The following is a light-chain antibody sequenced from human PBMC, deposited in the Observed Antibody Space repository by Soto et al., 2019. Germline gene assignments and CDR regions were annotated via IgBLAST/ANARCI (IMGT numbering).Light chain of an antibody. Sequence: DIQMTQSPSSLSASVGDSVTITCRASQDITDYLAWYQQKPGKVLKLLIYAASTLQSGVPSRFSGSGSGTDFTLAISSLQPDDVGNYYCQNYKSAPFTFGPGTKVDIK. J-gene: IGKJ3*01. V-gene: IGKV1-27*01. CDR3: QNYKSAPFT. CDR2: AAS. CDR1: QDITDY.